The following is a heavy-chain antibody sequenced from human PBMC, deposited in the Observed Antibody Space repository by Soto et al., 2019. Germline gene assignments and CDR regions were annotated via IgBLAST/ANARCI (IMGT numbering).Heavy chain of an antibody. D-gene: IGHD2-21*02. CDR2: VYYTGST. CDR1: GGSISNDY. V-gene: IGHV4-59*08. J-gene: IGHJ5*02. CDR3: ARRMVVTGNPLRWFDP. Sequence: SEALSLTCTVSGGSISNDYWSWIRQPPGKGLEWIGYVYYTGSTNYNPSLKSRVTISVDTSENQFYLKLNSVTAADTAVYYCARRMVVTGNPLRWFDPWGQGTLVTVS.